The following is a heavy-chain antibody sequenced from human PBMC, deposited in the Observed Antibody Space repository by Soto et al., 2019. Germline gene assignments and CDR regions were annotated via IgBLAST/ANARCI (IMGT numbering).Heavy chain of an antibody. V-gene: IGHV3-30-3*01. Sequence: QVQLVESGGGVVQPGRSLRLSCAASGFTFSSYAMHWVRQAPGKGLEWVEVISYDGSNKYYADSVKGRFTISRDNSKNTLYLQMNSLRAEDTAVYYCARASGTVYVSGNWFDPWGQGTLVTVSS. CDR1: GFTFSSYA. CDR2: ISYDGSNK. J-gene: IGHJ5*02. D-gene: IGHD1-1*01. CDR3: ARASGTVYVSGNWFDP.